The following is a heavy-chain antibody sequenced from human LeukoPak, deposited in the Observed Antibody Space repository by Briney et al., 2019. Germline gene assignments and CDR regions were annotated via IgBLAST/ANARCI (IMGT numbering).Heavy chain of an antibody. J-gene: IGHJ4*02. V-gene: IGHV3-74*01. CDR1: GFTFNSYW. Sequence: GGSLRLSCAASGFTFNSYWMHWVRQAPGKGLVWVSRINSDGTTSYADSVKGRFTISRDNAKNTLYLQMNSLRAEDTAVYYCARDGSLPDYWGQGTLVTVSS. CDR3: ARDGSLPDY. CDR2: INSDGTT.